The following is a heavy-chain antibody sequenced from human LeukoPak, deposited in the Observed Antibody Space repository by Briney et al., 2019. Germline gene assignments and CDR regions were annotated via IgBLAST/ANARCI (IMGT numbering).Heavy chain of an antibody. CDR3: ARHKYSSTFDY. V-gene: IGHV4-4*09. CDR1: GGSISSYY. CDR2: IYISGST. Sequence: SETLSLTCTVSGGSISSYYWSWIRQPPGKGLEWIGYIYISGSTNYNPSLKSRVTISVDTSKNQFSLKLSSVTAADTAVYYCARHKYSSTFDYWGQGTLVTVSS. J-gene: IGHJ4*02. D-gene: IGHD6-13*01.